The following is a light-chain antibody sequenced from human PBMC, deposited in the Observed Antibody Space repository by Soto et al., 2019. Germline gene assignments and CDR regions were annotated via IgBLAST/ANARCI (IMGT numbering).Light chain of an antibody. Sequence: QAVVTQPPSASGTPGQRVTISCSGSSSNIGSNYVYWYQQLPGTAPKLLIYRNNQRPSGVPDRFSGSTSGTSASLAISGLRSEDEADYYCAAWDDSLSGYVFGTGTKLTV. CDR3: AAWDDSLSGYV. CDR1: SSNIGSNY. J-gene: IGLJ1*01. V-gene: IGLV1-47*01. CDR2: RNN.